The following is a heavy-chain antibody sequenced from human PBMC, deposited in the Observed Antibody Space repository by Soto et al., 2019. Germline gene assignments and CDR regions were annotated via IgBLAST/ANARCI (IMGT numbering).Heavy chain of an antibody. Sequence: ASVKVSCKASGYTFTSYGISWVRQAPGQGLEWMGWISAYNGNTNYAQKLQGRVTMTTDTSTSTAYMELRSLRSDDTAVYYCARDDRGEGSYPYYYYYYGMDVWGQGTTVTVSS. V-gene: IGHV1-18*01. D-gene: IGHD1-26*01. J-gene: IGHJ6*02. CDR3: ARDDRGEGSYPYYYYYYGMDV. CDR2: ISAYNGNT. CDR1: GYTFTSYG.